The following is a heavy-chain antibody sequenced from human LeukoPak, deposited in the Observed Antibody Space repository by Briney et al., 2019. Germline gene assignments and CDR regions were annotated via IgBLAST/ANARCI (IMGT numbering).Heavy chain of an antibody. CDR2: ISGSGGST. D-gene: IGHD5-12*01. CDR1: GFTFSSYG. J-gene: IGHJ4*02. Sequence: GGSLRLSCAASGFTFSSYGMSWVRQAPGKGLEWVSAISGSGGSTYYADSVKGRFTISRDNSKNTLYLQMNSLRAEDTAVYYCAKVSDSGYDHRKYYFDYWGQGTLVTVSS. CDR3: AKVSDSGYDHRKYYFDY. V-gene: IGHV3-23*01.